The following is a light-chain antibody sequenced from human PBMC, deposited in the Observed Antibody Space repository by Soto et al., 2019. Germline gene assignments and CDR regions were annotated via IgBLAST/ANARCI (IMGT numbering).Light chain of an antibody. Sequence: QSALTQPATVSGSPGQSITISCTGTSSDVGGYNYVSWYQQHPGKAPKLMIYEVSNRPSGVSNRFSGSKSGNTASLTISGLQAEDEAAYYCSSYTGSSNLYVFGTGTKVTVL. CDR3: SSYTGSSNLYV. CDR1: SSDVGGYNY. V-gene: IGLV2-14*01. CDR2: EVS. J-gene: IGLJ1*01.